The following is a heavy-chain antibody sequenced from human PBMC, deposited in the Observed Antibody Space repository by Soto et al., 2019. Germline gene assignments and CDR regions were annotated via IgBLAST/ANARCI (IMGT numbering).Heavy chain of an antibody. J-gene: IGHJ6*02. V-gene: IGHV3-15*07. CDR2: IKSKTDGGTT. CDR1: GFTFSNAW. D-gene: IGHD6-13*01. CDR3: TTGYSSSWIHVGYYYYGMDV. Sequence: GGSLRLSCAASGFTFSNAWMNWVRQAPGKGLEWVGRIKSKTDGGTTDYAAPVKGRFTISRDDSKNTLYLQMNSLKTEDTAVYYCTTGYSSSWIHVGYYYYGMDVWGQGTTVTVSS.